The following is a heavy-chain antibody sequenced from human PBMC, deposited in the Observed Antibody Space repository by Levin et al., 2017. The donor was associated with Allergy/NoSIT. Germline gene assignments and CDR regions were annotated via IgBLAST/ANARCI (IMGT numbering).Heavy chain of an antibody. CDR3: AKEDCSSTGCNYYYYYMDG. J-gene: IGHJ6*03. V-gene: IGHV3-23*01. CDR1: GFTFSSYA. CDR2: ISGSAGST. Sequence: GGSLRLSCAASGFTFSSYAMSWVRQTPGKGLEWVSAISGSAGSTYYADSVKGRFTISRDNSKNTLYLQMNSLRAEDTAVYYCAKEDCSSTGCNYYYYYMDGWGKGTTVTVSS. D-gene: IGHD2-2*01.